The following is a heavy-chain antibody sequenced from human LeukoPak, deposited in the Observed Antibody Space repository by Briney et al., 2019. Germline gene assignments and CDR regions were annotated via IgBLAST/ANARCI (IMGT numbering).Heavy chain of an antibody. CDR1: GFTFSDYY. CDR2: ISSSSSYT. CDR3: ARVGYCSGGSCYPDAFDI. V-gene: IGHV3-11*06. J-gene: IGHJ3*02. Sequence: GGSLRLTCAASGFTFSDYYMSWIRQAPGKGLEWVSYISSSSSYTNYAGSVKGRFTISRDNAKNSLYLQMNSLRAEDTAVYYCARVGYCSGGSCYPDAFDIWGQGTMVTVSS. D-gene: IGHD2-15*01.